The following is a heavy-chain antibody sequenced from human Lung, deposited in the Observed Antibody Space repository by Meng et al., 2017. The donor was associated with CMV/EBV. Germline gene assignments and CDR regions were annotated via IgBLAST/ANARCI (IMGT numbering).Heavy chain of an antibody. D-gene: IGHD3-16*02. Sequence: SCTASDFPTGDYTLSWVRQAPGKGLEWVGFIRSKAFGGATEYGPSVKGRFTISRDDSKDIAYLQMNSLKTEDTAVYYCSRDKTIVTSVMSNKYYGMDVXGQGXTVTVSS. J-gene: IGHJ6*02. CDR1: DFPTGDYT. CDR2: IRSKAFGGAT. CDR3: SRDKTIVTSVMSNKYYGMDV. V-gene: IGHV3-49*04.